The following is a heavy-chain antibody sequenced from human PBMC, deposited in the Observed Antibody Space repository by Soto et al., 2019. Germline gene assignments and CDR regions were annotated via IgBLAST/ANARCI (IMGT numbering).Heavy chain of an antibody. V-gene: IGHV3-30*18. Sequence: GGSLRLSCAASGFTVSSYGMHWVRQAPDKGLEWEAVISYDGSNKYYADSGKGRFTISRDNSKHTLYLQMNSLRAEDTAVYSCAKDFVTMVRGVILDAFDIWGQGTMVTVSS. J-gene: IGHJ3*02. D-gene: IGHD3-10*01. CDR3: AKDFVTMVRGVILDAFDI. CDR1: GFTVSSYG. CDR2: ISYDGSNK.